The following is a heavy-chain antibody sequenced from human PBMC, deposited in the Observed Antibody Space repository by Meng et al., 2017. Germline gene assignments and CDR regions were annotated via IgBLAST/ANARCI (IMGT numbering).Heavy chain of an antibody. CDR1: GYTFTSYY. V-gene: IGHV1-69*05. J-gene: IGHJ6*02. CDR3: ARGGGLDQRYYYYGMDV. D-gene: IGHD3-10*01. Sequence: SVKVSCKASGYTFTSYYMHWVRQAPGQGLEWMGGIIPIFGTANYAQKFQGRVTITTDESTSTAYMELSSLRSEDTAVYYCARGGGLDQRYYYYGMDVWGQGTTVTVSS. CDR2: IIPIFGTA.